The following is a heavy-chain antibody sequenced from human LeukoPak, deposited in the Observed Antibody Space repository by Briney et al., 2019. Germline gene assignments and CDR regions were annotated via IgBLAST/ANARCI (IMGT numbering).Heavy chain of an antibody. Sequence: PPGGSLRLSCAASGFTFNSYAMSWVRQAPGKGLEWVSCIGDRGTDTFYAESVKGRFTVSRDNSENTLDLQMHSLRVEDTAVYYCVKGTGFYWTRGDYWGQGTLLTVAS. J-gene: IGHJ4*02. CDR3: VKGTGFYWTRGDY. V-gene: IGHV3-23*01. CDR2: IGDRGTDT. CDR1: GFTFNSYA. D-gene: IGHD2-8*02.